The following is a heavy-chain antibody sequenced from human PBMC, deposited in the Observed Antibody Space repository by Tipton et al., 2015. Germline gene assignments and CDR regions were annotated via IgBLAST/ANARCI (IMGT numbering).Heavy chain of an antibody. CDR2: IYYTGST. CDR1: GGSISTYY. Sequence: TLSLTCTVSGGSISTYYWNWIRQPPGKGLEWIGYIYYTGSTNYNPSLKSRVTISVDTSKNQFSLRLNSVTAADTAVYYCARDINWPGGWFDPWGQGTLVTVFS. CDR3: ARDINWPGGWFDP. V-gene: IGHV4-59*01. J-gene: IGHJ5*02. D-gene: IGHD1-14*01.